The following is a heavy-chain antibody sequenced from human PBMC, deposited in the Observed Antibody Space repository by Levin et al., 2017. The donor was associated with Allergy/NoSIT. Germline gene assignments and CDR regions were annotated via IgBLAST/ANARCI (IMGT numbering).Heavy chain of an antibody. CDR1: GFTFSSYG. CDR2: ISYDGSNK. Sequence: LSLTCAASGFTFSSYGMHWVRQAPGKGLEWVAVISYDGSNKYYADSVKGRFTISRDNSKNTLYLQMNSLRAEDTAVYYCAKDLDRDYDILTGGMDVWGQGTTVTVSS. J-gene: IGHJ6*02. V-gene: IGHV3-30*18. CDR3: AKDLDRDYDILTGGMDV. D-gene: IGHD3-9*01.